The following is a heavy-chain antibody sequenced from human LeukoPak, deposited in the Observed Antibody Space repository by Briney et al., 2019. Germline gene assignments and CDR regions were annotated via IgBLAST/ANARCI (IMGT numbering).Heavy chain of an antibody. J-gene: IGHJ4*02. Sequence: ASVKVSCKASGYTFTSYGISWVRQAPGQGLEWVGWISAYNGNTNYAQKLQGRVTMTTDTSTSTAYMELRSLRSDDTAVYYCARDSSGCSYGPPFDYWGQGTLVTVSS. CDR3: ARDSSGCSYGPPFDY. D-gene: IGHD5-18*01. CDR1: GYTFTSYG. CDR2: ISAYNGNT. V-gene: IGHV1-18*01.